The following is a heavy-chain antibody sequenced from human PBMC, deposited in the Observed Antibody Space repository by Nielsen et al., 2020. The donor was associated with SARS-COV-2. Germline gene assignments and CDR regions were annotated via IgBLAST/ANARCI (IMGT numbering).Heavy chain of an antibody. CDR2: IWYDGSNK. Sequence: GGSLRLSCAASGFTFSSYGMHWVRQAPGQGLEWVAVIWYDGSNKYYADSVKGRFTISRHNTKNSLYLQMDSLRAEDTAVYYCARQGAGEYASSSCFGHWGQGSLVTVSS. V-gene: IGHV3-33*01. CDR3: ARQGAGEYASSSCFGH. CDR1: GFTFSSYG. J-gene: IGHJ4*02. D-gene: IGHD6-6*01.